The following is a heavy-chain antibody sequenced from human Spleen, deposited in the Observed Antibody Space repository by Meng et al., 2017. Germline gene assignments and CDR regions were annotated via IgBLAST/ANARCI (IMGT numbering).Heavy chain of an antibody. CDR3: AGRIAAAGNYYYGMDV. V-gene: IGHV3-23*01. Sequence: GESLKISCTASGFTFSTYSMNWVRQAPGKGLEWVSIISGSGGSTYYADSVKGRFSISRDNSKKTLYLQMNSLTAEDTAVYYCAGRIAAAGNYYYGMDVWGQGTTVTVSS. CDR2: ISGSGGST. D-gene: IGHD6-13*01. CDR1: GFTFSTYS. J-gene: IGHJ6*02.